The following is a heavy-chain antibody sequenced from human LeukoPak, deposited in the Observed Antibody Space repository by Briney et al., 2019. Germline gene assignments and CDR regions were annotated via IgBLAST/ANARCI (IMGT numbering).Heavy chain of an antibody. CDR3: ARGNYYDSSGYSSAFDI. CDR2: INPNSGGT. V-gene: IGHV1-2*02. CDR1: GYTFTGYY. Sequence: GASVKVSCKASGYTFTGYYMHWVRQAPGQGLEWMGWINPNSGGTNYAQKFQGRVTMTRDTSISTAYMELSRLRSDDTAVYYCARGNYYDSSGYSSAFDIWGQGTMVTVSS. J-gene: IGHJ3*02. D-gene: IGHD3-22*01.